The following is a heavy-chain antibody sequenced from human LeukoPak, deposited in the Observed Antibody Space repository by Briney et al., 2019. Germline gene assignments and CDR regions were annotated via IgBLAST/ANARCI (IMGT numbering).Heavy chain of an antibody. V-gene: IGHV4-38-2*01. CDR2: MYHSGST. D-gene: IGHD1-26*01. Sequence: PSETLSLTCAVSGYSISSGYYWGWIRQPPGKGLEWIGSMYHSGSTYYNPSLKSRVTISVDTSKNQFSLKLSSVTAADTAVYYCASQVGATNGYFDYWGQGTLVTVSS. CDR1: GYSISSGYY. J-gene: IGHJ4*02. CDR3: ASQVGATNGYFDY.